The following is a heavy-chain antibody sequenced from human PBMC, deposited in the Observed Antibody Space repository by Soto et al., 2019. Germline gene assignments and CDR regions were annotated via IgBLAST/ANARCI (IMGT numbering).Heavy chain of an antibody. V-gene: IGHV3-23*01. CDR2: LSGSGTST. CDR1: GFSFVNYA. CDR3: AKATTNGGWFNPFDS. J-gene: IGHJ4*02. D-gene: IGHD6-19*01. Sequence: VGSLRLSCAASGFSFVNYAMNWVRQSPGKGLEWVSGLSGSGTSTYYADSVKGRFTISRDNSRDTLFLQMNSLAADDTAVYYCAKATTNGGWFNPFDSWGQGALVTVSS.